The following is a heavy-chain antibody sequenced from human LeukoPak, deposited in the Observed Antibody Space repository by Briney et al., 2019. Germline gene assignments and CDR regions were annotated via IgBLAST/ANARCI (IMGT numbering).Heavy chain of an antibody. Sequence: GGSLRLSCAASGFTFSSYAMNWVRQAPGKGLAWVSGINNSGGSTYYADSVKGRFTISRENAKNSLYLQMNSLRAGDTAVYYCARDRGGGHMDVWGKGTTVTISS. CDR1: GFTFSSYA. D-gene: IGHD2-15*01. J-gene: IGHJ6*03. V-gene: IGHV3-23*01. CDR3: ARDRGGGHMDV. CDR2: INNSGGST.